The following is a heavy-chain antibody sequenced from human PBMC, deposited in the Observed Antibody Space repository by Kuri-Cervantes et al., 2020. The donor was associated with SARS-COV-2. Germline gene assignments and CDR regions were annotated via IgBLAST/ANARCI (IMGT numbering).Heavy chain of an antibody. J-gene: IGHJ4*02. D-gene: IGHD5-24*01. CDR1: GFIFSDYA. CDR3: AKGISVEKARVGEN. Sequence: GESLKISCEASGFIFSDYATDWVRQAPGKGLEWVAIISYDGRNTKFADSVKGRFTISRDNSKNTMYLQMNSVRAEDTALYYCAKGISVEKARVGENWGQGTLVTVSS. V-gene: IGHV3-30*04. CDR2: ISYDGRNT.